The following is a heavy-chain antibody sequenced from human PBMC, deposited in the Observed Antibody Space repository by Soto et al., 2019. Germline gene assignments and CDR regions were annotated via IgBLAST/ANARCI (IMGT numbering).Heavy chain of an antibody. J-gene: IGHJ4*02. V-gene: IGHV1-8*01. Sequence: ASVKVSCKASGYTFTSYDINWVRQATGQGLEWMGWMNPNSGNTGYAQKFQGRVTITADKSTSTAYMELSSLRSEDTAVYYCARVRYYGSGSYYYFDYWGQGTLVTVSS. CDR3: ARVRYYGSGSYYYFDY. CDR1: GYTFTSYD. CDR2: MNPNSGNT. D-gene: IGHD3-10*01.